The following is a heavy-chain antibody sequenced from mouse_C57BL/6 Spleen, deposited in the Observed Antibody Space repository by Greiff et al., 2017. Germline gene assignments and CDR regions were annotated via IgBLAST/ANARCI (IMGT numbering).Heavy chain of an antibody. D-gene: IGHD2-1*01. Sequence: QVQLQQSGAELARPGASVKMSCKASGYTFTSYTMHWVKQRPGQGLEWIGYINPSSGYTKYNQKFKDKATLTADKSSSTAYMQLSSLTSEDSAVYYCARRGGNYEAMDYWGQGTSVTVSS. V-gene: IGHV1-4*01. CDR2: INPSSGYT. CDR1: GYTFTSYT. CDR3: ARRGGNYEAMDY. J-gene: IGHJ4*01.